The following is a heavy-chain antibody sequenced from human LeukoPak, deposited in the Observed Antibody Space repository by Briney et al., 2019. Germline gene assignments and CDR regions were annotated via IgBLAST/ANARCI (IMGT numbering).Heavy chain of an antibody. CDR3: ARDADYGGSPDAFDI. CDR1: GFTASGNH. D-gene: IGHD4-23*01. J-gene: IGHJ3*02. V-gene: IGHV3-53*01. Sequence: PGGSLRLSCAASGFTASGNHMSWVRQAPGKGLNWVSIIYSGGTTYYADSVKGRFTISRDNSKNTLYLQMNSLRAEDTAVYHCARDADYGGSPDAFDIWGRGTIVTVSS. CDR2: IYSGGTT.